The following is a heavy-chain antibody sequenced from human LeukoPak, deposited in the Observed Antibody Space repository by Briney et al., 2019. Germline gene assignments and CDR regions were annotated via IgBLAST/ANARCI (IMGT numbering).Heavy chain of an antibody. CDR3: ARVYESGSITHYFDY. CDR1: GFTFSSYS. V-gene: IGHV3-21*01. Sequence: GGSLRLSCAASGFTFSSYSMNWVRQAPGKGLEWVSSISSSSSYIYYADSVKGRFTISRDNAKNSLYLQMNSLRAEDTAVYYCARVYESGSITHYFDYWGQGTLVTVSS. D-gene: IGHD3-3*01. J-gene: IGHJ4*02. CDR2: ISSSSSYI.